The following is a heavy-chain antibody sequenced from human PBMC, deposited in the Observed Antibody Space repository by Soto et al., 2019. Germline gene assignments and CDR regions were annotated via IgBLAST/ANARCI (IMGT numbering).Heavy chain of an antibody. CDR3: ANAHYGDLSPDFDN. CDR1: GFTFSSYA. D-gene: IGHD4-17*01. J-gene: IGHJ4*02. Sequence: GGSLRLSCAASGFTFSSYAMSWVRQAPGKGLEWVSAISGSGGSTYYADSVKGRFTISRDNSKNTLYLQMNSLRAEDTAVYYCANAHYGDLSPDFDNWGQGTLVTVSS. V-gene: IGHV3-23*01. CDR2: ISGSGGST.